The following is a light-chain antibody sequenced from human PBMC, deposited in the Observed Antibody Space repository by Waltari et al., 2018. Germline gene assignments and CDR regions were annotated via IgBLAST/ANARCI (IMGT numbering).Light chain of an antibody. J-gene: IGLJ2*01. CDR3: SSYTLSSSLVL. V-gene: IGLV2-14*01. CDR1: SDDIGDYNY. Sequence: QSALTQPASVSGSPGQSITITCTGTSDDIGDYNYVHWYQQLPGKAPKLIIYEVTNPPSGVSDRFSGSKSGNTASLTISGLLPDDEAQYHCSSYTLSSSLVLFGGGTKVTVL. CDR2: EVT.